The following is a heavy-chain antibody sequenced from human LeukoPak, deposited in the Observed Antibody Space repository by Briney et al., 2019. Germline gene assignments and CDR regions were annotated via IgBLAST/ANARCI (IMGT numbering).Heavy chain of an antibody. Sequence: GGSLRLSCAASGFTFRSYWMHWVRQAPRKGLVWVSRINSDGSGTSYADSVKDRFTISRDNAKNTLYVQIHSLRAEDTAVYYCARGVGGRAFDIWGQGTMFTVSS. D-gene: IGHD3-10*01. CDR1: GFTFRSYW. J-gene: IGHJ3*02. CDR2: INSDGSGT. V-gene: IGHV3-74*01. CDR3: ARGVGGRAFDI.